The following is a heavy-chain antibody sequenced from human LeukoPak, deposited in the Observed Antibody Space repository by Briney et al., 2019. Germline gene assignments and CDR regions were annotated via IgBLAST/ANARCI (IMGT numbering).Heavy chain of an antibody. CDR1: GYTFTSYG. Sequence: ASVKVSCKASGYTFTSYGISSVRQAPRQGLEWMGWISAYNGNTNYAQKPQGTVTMTTDTSTSTAYMELRSLRSDDPAVYYCARASGLVGYSYGAFDYWGQGTLVTVSS. CDR3: ARASGLVGYSYGAFDY. D-gene: IGHD5-18*01. CDR2: ISAYNGNT. J-gene: IGHJ4*02. V-gene: IGHV1-18*01.